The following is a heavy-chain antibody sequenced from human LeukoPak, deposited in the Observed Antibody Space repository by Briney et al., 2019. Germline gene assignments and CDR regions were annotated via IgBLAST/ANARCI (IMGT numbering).Heavy chain of an antibody. Sequence: GRSLRLSCAASGFTFSSYAMSWVRQAPGKGLEWVSAISGSGGSTYYADSVKGRFTISRDNSKNTLYLQMNSLRAEDTAVYYCALSYYYDSSGYWTEYFQHWGQGTLVTVSS. CDR3: ALSYYYDSSGYWTEYFQH. J-gene: IGHJ1*01. CDR1: GFTFSSYA. CDR2: ISGSGGST. V-gene: IGHV3-23*01. D-gene: IGHD3-22*01.